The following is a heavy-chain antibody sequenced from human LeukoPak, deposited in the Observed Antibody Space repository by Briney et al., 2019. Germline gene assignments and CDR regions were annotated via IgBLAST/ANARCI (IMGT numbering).Heavy chain of an antibody. Sequence: SQTLSLTCTVSGGSISSGGYYWSWIRQPPGKGLEWIGYTYYSGSTYYNPSLKSRVTISVDRSKNQFSLKLSSVTAADTAVYYCATWGVVGSTVPFDYWGQGTLVTVSS. D-gene: IGHD2-2*01. J-gene: IGHJ4*02. V-gene: IGHV4-30-2*01. CDR1: GGSISSGGYY. CDR3: ATWGVVGSTVPFDY. CDR2: TYYSGST.